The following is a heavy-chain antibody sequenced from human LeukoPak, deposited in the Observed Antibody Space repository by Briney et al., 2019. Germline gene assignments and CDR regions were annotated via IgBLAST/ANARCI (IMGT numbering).Heavy chain of an antibody. V-gene: IGHV3-23*01. CDR1: GFTFRNYA. CDR2: ITGSGATT. CDR3: GKDPNGDYVGAFDFQR. D-gene: IGHD4-17*01. Sequence: GGSLRLSCAASGFTFRNYAVVWVRQAPGKGLEWVSAITGSGATTYYADSVRGRFTIYRDNSKNTLYLQMSSLRGEDTAVYYCGKDPNGDYVGAFDFQRWGQGTLVTVSS. J-gene: IGHJ1*01.